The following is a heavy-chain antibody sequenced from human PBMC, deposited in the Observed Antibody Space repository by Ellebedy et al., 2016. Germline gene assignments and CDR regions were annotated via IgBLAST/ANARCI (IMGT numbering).Heavy chain of an antibody. V-gene: IGHV1-69*04. D-gene: IGHD3-10*01. CDR2: IIPILGIA. CDR1: GGTFSSYA. Sequence: SVKVSXXASGGTFSSYAISWVRQAPGQGLEWMGRIIPILGIANYAQKFQGRVTITADKSTSTAYMELSSLRSEDTAVYYCASLVRGVEPDYWGQGTLVTVSS. CDR3: ASLVRGVEPDY. J-gene: IGHJ4*02.